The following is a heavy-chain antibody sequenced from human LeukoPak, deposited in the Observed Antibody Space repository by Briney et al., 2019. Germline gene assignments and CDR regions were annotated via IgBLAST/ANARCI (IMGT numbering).Heavy chain of an antibody. CDR3: GGFGYEAAVDL. CDR2: IKPTGSET. CDR1: GFTFSSYS. Sequence: GGSLRLSCAASGFTFSSYSMNWVRQAPGKGLEWLANIKPTGSETYYVDPVKGRFTISRDNAKNLLYLQMNSLRGEDTAVYYCGGFGYEAAVDLWGQGTLVTVSS. D-gene: IGHD6-13*01. V-gene: IGHV3-7*01. J-gene: IGHJ4*01.